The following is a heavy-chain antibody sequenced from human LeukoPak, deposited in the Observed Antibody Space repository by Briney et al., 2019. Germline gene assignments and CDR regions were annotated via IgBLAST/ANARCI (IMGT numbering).Heavy chain of an antibody. J-gene: IGHJ5*02. CDR1: GSTFSSYA. CDR2: IIPIFGTA. CDR3: ARGTNCTNGVCYNWFDP. D-gene: IGHD2-8*01. Sequence: GASVKVSCKASGSTFSSYATSWVRQAPGQGLEWMGGIIPIFGTANYAQKFQGRVTITTDESTSTAYMELSSLRSEDTAVYYCARGTNCTNGVCYNWFDPWGQGTLVTVSS. V-gene: IGHV1-69*05.